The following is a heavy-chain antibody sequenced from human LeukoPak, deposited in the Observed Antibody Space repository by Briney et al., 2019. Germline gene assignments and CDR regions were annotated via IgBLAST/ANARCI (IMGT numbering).Heavy chain of an antibody. Sequence: ASVKVSCKASGYTFTSYYMHWVRQAPGQGLEWMGIINPSGGSTSYAQRFQGRVTMTRDTSTSTVYMELSSLRSEDTAVYYCARGGGIVVAAAATGPEFDPWGQGTLVTVSS. J-gene: IGHJ5*02. CDR2: INPSGGST. D-gene: IGHD2-15*01. V-gene: IGHV1-46*01. CDR1: GYTFTSYY. CDR3: ARGGGIVVAAAATGPEFDP.